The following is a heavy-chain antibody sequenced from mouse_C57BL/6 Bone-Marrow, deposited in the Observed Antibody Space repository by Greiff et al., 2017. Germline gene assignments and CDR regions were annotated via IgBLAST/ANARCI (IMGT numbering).Heavy chain of an antibody. D-gene: IGHD1-1*01. CDR1: GYTFTSYG. Sequence: VQLQESGAELARPGASVKLSCKASGYTFTSYGISWVKQRTGQGLEWIGEIYPRSGNTYYNEKFKGKATLTADKSSSTAYMELSSLTSEDAAVYFGARVVRRYFDYWGQGTTLTVSS. CDR2: IYPRSGNT. V-gene: IGHV1-81*01. J-gene: IGHJ2*01. CDR3: ARVVRRYFDY.